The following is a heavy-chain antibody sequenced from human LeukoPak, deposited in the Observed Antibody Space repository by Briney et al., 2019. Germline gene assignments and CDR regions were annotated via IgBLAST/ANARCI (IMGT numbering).Heavy chain of an antibody. V-gene: IGHV1-69*04. Sequence: SVKVSCKASGGTFSSYAISWVRQAPGQGLEWMGRIIPILGIANYAQKFQGRVTITADKSTSTAYMELSSLRSEDTAVYYCARDPAYCGGDCYSWNRPFDYWGQGTLVTVSS. CDR3: ARDPAYCGGDCYSWNRPFDY. D-gene: IGHD2-21*02. CDR1: GGTFSSYA. CDR2: IIPILGIA. J-gene: IGHJ4*02.